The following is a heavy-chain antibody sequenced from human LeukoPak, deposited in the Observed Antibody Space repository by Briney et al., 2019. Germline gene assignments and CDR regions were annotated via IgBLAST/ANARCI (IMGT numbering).Heavy chain of an antibody. D-gene: IGHD3-22*01. CDR1: GYTFTGYY. V-gene: IGHV1-2*02. Sequence: GASVKVSCRASGYTFTGYYMHWVRQAPGQGLEWMGWINPNSGGTNYAQKFQGRVTMTRDTSISTAYMELSRLRSDDTAVYYCARGKGYYYDSSGYSINDYWGQGTLVTVSS. CDR2: INPNSGGT. J-gene: IGHJ4*02. CDR3: ARGKGYYYDSSGYSINDY.